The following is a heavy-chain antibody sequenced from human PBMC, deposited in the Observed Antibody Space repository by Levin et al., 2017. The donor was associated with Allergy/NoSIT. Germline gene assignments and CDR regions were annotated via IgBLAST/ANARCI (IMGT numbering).Heavy chain of an antibody. D-gene: IGHD3-22*01. Sequence: GGSLRLSCAASGFTFSSYVMTWVRQGPGKGLEWVSTISGSGGSTYYADSVKGRFTISRDNSKDTLYLQMNSLRAGDTAVYYCAKDRITMSDYWGQGTLVTVSS. CDR2: ISGSGGST. J-gene: IGHJ4*02. CDR3: AKDRITMSDY. V-gene: IGHV3-23*01. CDR1: GFTFSSYV.